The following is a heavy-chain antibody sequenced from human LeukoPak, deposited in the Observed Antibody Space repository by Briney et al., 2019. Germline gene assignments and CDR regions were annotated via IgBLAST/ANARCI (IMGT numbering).Heavy chain of an antibody. D-gene: IGHD3-3*01. CDR1: GGSISSYY. V-gene: IGHV4-59*01. J-gene: IGHJ6*02. Sequence: SETLSLTCTVSGGSISSYYWSWIRQPPGKGLEWIGYIYYSGSTNYSPSLKSRVTISVDTSKNQFSLKLSSVTAADTAVYYCARVPYYDFWSGYYTNYYYYGMDVWGQGTTVTVSS. CDR2: IYYSGST. CDR3: ARVPYYDFWSGYYTNYYYYGMDV.